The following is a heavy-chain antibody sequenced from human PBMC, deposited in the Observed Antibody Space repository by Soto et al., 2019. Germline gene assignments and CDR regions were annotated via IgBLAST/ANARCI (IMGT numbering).Heavy chain of an antibody. CDR3: AKDLGYSYGYGPVDY. CDR1: GFTFSSYA. J-gene: IGHJ4*02. CDR2: ISGSGGST. V-gene: IGHV3-23*01. Sequence: EVQMLESGGGLVQPGGSLRLSCAASGFTFSSYAMSWVRQAPGKGLEWVSAISGSGGSTYYADSVKGRFTISRDNSKNTLYLQMNSLRAEDTAVYYCAKDLGYSYGYGPVDYWGQGTLVTVSS. D-gene: IGHD5-18*01.